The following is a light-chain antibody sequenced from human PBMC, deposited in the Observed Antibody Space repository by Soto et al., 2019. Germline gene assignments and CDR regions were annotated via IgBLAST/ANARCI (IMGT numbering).Light chain of an antibody. CDR1: SSDVGGYNY. Sequence: QSVLTQPRSVSGSPGQSVTISCTGTSSDVGGYNYVSWYQQHPGKAPKLMIYDVSKRPSGVPDRFSGSKSGNTASLTISGLQAEDEADYYCCSYRSGISHYYVFGTWTKVTLL. CDR2: DVS. V-gene: IGLV2-11*01. CDR3: CSYRSGISHYYV. J-gene: IGLJ1*01.